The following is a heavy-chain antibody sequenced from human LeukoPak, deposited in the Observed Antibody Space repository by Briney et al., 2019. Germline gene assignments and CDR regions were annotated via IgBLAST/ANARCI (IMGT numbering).Heavy chain of an antibody. Sequence: SVKVSCKASGGTFSSYAISWVRQAPGQGLEWMGGIIPIFGTANYAQKFQGRVTITADESTSTAYMELSSLRSEDTAVYYCASRGSQLLSYYYYMDVWGKGTTVTVSS. J-gene: IGHJ6*03. CDR2: IIPIFGTA. CDR1: GGTFSSYA. V-gene: IGHV1-69*13. CDR3: ASRGSQLLSYYYYMDV. D-gene: IGHD2-2*01.